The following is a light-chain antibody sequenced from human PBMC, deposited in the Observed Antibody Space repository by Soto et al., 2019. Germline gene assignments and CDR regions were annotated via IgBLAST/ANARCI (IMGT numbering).Light chain of an antibody. Sequence: DIVLTQSPDSLAVSLGERAAINCEPSQIVLFTSNNKNYLAWYQQKPGQPPKLLLSGASARESGVPERFSGSGSGTLFTLSISSLQAEDVAVYYCQQYYTLPLTFGGGTKVDIK. CDR2: GAS. CDR3: QQYYTLPLT. CDR1: QIVLFTSNNKNY. J-gene: IGKJ4*01. V-gene: IGKV4-1*01.